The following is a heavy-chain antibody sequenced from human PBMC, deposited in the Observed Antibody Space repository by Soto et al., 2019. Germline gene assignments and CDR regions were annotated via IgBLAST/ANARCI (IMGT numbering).Heavy chain of an antibody. V-gene: IGHV4-59*01. Sequence: SETLSLTCTVSGGSISSYYWSWIRQPPGKGLEWIGYIYYSGSTNYNPSLKSRVTISVDTSKNQFSLKLSSVTAADTAVYYCARDLGIIAARYYYYYGMDVWGQGTTVTVSS. CDR1: GGSISSYY. D-gene: IGHD6-13*01. CDR3: ARDLGIIAARYYYYYGMDV. J-gene: IGHJ6*02. CDR2: IYYSGST.